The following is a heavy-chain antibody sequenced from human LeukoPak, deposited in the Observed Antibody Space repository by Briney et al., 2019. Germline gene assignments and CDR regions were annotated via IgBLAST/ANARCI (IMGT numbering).Heavy chain of an antibody. CDR2: IYDSGST. J-gene: IGHJ3*02. CDR1: GGSISTYY. CDR3: ARTGLLGAGGAFVI. Sequence: PSETLSLTCTVSGGSISTYYWSWIRQPPGKGLEWIGYIYDSGSTNYNPSLKSRVTISVDMSKDQFSLKLSSVTAADTALYYSARTGLLGAGGAFVIWGQGTMVTVSS. D-gene: IGHD1-26*01. V-gene: IGHV4-59*01.